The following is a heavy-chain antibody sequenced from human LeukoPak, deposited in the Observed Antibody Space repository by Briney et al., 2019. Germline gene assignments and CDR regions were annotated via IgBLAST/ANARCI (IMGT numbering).Heavy chain of an antibody. CDR1: GGSISSYY. D-gene: IGHD1-14*01. CDR3: ARSSNRYVGQIDD. Sequence: SETLSLTCTVSGGSISSYYWNWIRQPAGKGLEWIGRIYTSGSTNYNPSLKSRVTISVDTSKNQFSLRLRSVTAADTAVYYCARSSNRYVGQIDDWGQGTLVTVSS. CDR2: IYTSGST. V-gene: IGHV4-4*07. J-gene: IGHJ4*02.